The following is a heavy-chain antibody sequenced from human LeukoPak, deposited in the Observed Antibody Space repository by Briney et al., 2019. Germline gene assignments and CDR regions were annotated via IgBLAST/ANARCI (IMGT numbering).Heavy chain of an antibody. V-gene: IGHV4-39*07. Sequence: PSETLSLTCTVSGGSIGSTRYYWGWIRQPPGKGLEWIGNIYYSGNTYNNPSLKSRVTISVDTSKNQFSLKLSSVTAADTAVYYCASYPKYYGSEGWVAFDIWGQGTMVTVSS. CDR1: GGSIGSTRYY. D-gene: IGHD3-10*01. CDR3: ASYPKYYGSEGWVAFDI. CDR2: IYYSGNT. J-gene: IGHJ3*02.